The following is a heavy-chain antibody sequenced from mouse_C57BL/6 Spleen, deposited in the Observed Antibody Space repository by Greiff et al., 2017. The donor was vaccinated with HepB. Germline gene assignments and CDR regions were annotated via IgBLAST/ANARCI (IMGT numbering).Heavy chain of an antibody. CDR3: VRHWDYDYAMDY. CDR1: GFSFNTYA. CDR2: IRSKSNNYAT. D-gene: IGHD2-4*01. Sequence: EVQRVESGGGLVQPKGSLKLSCAASGFSFNTYAMNWVRQAPGKGLEWVARIRSKSNNYATYYADSVKDRFTISRDDSESMLYLQMNNLKTEDTAMYYCVRHWDYDYAMDYWGQGTSVTVSS. V-gene: IGHV10-1*01. J-gene: IGHJ4*01.